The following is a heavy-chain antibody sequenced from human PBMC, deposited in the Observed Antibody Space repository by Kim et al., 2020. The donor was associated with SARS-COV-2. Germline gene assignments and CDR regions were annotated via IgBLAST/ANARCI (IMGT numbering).Heavy chain of an antibody. CDR1: GFTFSSYA. J-gene: IGHJ4*01. V-gene: IGHV3-30*04. CDR2: ISYDGSNK. D-gene: IGHD6-19*01. Sequence: GGSLRLSCAASGFTFSSYAMHWVRQAPGKGLEWVAVISYDGSNKYYADSVKGRFTISRDNSKNTLYLQMNSLRAEDTAVYYCAREQPFSSGRPYFDYWG. CDR3: AREQPFSSGRPYFDY.